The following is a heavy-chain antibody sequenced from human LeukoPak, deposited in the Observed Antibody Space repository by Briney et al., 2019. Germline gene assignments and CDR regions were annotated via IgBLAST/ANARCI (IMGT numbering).Heavy chain of an antibody. CDR3: AKVVRNADYYGSGYDY. D-gene: IGHD3-10*01. J-gene: IGHJ4*02. V-gene: IGHV3-23*01. Sequence: GGSLRLSCAASGFSFITYAMSWVRQAPGKGLEWVSSISGSGVSTYYADSMEGRFTISRDNSKKTLYLQMNSLRAEDTAVYYCAKVVRNADYYGSGYDYWGQGTLVTVSS. CDR2: ISGSGVST. CDR1: GFSFITYA.